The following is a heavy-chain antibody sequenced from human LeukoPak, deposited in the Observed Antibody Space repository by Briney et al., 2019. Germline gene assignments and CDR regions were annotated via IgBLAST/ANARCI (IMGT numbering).Heavy chain of an antibody. Sequence: SVQVSRMVSGYTPTELAIHGVRQAPGKELEWMGGINPIFGTSNYAQKSQGKVKIPADESTSTAYLELSSLRSEDTAVYYCAYQVLVTYYYDSSGKPDPYYYGMDVWGQGTTVTVSS. CDR2: INPIFGTS. CDR1: GYTPTELA. D-gene: IGHD3-22*01. CDR3: AYQVLVTYYYDSSGKPDPYYYGMDV. J-gene: IGHJ6*02. V-gene: IGHV1-69*13.